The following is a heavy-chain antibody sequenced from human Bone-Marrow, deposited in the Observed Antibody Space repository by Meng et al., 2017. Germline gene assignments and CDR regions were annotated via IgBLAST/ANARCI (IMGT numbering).Heavy chain of an antibody. J-gene: IGHJ4*02. CDR1: GYTFPDYY. CDR3: ARDEDISAAGKLFGDY. V-gene: IGHV1-2*06. Sequence: QVRLVQSGGEVKKPGASVKVSCKASGYTFPDYYLHWVRRAPGQGLEWMGRINPKSGDTHYAQKFQGRVTMTGDTSISTAYMELSGLRSDDTAMYYCARDEDISAAGKLFGDYWGQGTLVTVSS. D-gene: IGHD6-13*01. CDR2: INPKSGDT.